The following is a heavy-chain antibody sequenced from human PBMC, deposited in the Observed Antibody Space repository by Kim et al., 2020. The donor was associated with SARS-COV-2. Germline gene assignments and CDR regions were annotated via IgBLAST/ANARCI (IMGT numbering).Heavy chain of an antibody. CDR1: GYTFTDFY. CDR3: ARERSYSGYDSTLDS. J-gene: IGHJ4*02. CDR2: INPNTGVT. Sequence: ASVKVSCKSSGYTFTDFYLHWVRQAPGQGLEWVGWINPNTGVTDYAEKFQGRVAMTGDASISTTFMELDRLTSDDTAIYYCARERSYSGYDSTLDSWGLGTQVTVSS. V-gene: IGHV1-2*02. D-gene: IGHD5-12*01.